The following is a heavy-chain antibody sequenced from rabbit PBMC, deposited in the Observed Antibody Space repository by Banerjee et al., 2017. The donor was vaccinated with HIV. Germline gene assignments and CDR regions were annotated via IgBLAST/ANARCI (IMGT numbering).Heavy chain of an antibody. D-gene: IGHD4-1*01. CDR2: INTSSGNT. J-gene: IGHJ4*01. CDR3: ARDSAGVVGWNFGL. V-gene: IGHV1S45*01. CDR1: GFSFSNNYY. Sequence: QEQLEESGGGLVQPEGSLTLTCTASGFSFSNNYYMCWVRQAPGKGLEWIACINTSSGNTVYASWAKGRFTISKTSSTTVTLQMTSLTAADTATYFCARDSAGVVGWNFGLWGPGTLVTVS.